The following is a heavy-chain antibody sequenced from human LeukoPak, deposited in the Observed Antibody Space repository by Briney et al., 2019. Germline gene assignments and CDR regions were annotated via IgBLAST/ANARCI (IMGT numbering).Heavy chain of an antibody. Sequence: GGSLRLSCAASGFTFSSYWMHWVRQAPGKGLVWVSRINSDGSSTSYADSVKGRFTISRDNAKNTLYLQMNNLRAEDTAVYYCARSITMIVGSDVWGKGTTVTVSS. J-gene: IGHJ6*04. CDR2: INSDGSST. V-gene: IGHV3-74*01. D-gene: IGHD3-22*01. CDR1: GFTFSSYW. CDR3: ARSITMIVGSDV.